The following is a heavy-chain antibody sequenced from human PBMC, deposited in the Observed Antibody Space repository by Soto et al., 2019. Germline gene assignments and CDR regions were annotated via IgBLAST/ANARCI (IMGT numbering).Heavy chain of an antibody. V-gene: IGHV4-34*01. J-gene: IGHJ4*02. CDR3: ASQYISGWYSFDH. D-gene: IGHD6-19*01. CDR2: INHSGST. CDR1: GGSFSGYY. Sequence: QVQLQQWGAGLLKPSETLSLTCAVYGGSFSGYYWSWIRQPPGKGLEWIGEINHSGSTNYNPALKSRVTVSVGTSKNRFSLKLSSVTAADTAVYYCASQYISGWYSFDHWGQGTLVTVSS.